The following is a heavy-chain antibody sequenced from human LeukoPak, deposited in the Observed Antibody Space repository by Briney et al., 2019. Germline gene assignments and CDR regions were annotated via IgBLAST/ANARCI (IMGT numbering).Heavy chain of an antibody. CDR3: AKRGLRGDYYFDQ. J-gene: IGHJ4*02. V-gene: IGHV3-23*01. D-gene: IGHD2-21*02. Sequence: PGGSLRLSCAASGFTFSGFSMSWVRQAPGKGLEWVSSITSSGTGTYYADSVKGRFTVSGDNSKNTLHLQMHSLRAEDTALYYCAKRGLRGDYYFDQWGQGTLVPVSS. CDR1: GFTFSGFS. CDR2: ITSSGTGT.